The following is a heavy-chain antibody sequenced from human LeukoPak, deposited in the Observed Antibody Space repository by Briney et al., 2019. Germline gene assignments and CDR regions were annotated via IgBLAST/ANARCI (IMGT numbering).Heavy chain of an antibody. D-gene: IGHD2/OR15-2a*01. CDR3: ARDSTRILGLFDY. V-gene: IGHV3-48*01. CDR1: GITFNKAW. J-gene: IGHJ4*02. CDR2: ISSRSDSE. Sequence: GGSLRLSCAASGITFNKAWMSWVRQAPEKGLEWVSYISSRSDSENYADSVKGRFTISRDNIRNLLYLQMNSLRAEDTAVYFCARDSTRILGLFDYWGQGTLVTISS.